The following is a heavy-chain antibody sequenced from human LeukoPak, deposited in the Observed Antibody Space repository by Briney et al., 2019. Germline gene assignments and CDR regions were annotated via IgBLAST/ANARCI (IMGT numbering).Heavy chain of an antibody. J-gene: IGHJ4*02. V-gene: IGHV3-43*02. CDR1: AFTVAAYA. Sequence: GGSLRLSCAASAFTVAAYAIHWVRQDPGRGLEWVSVISGDGGFTNYADSVKGRFTISRDNSTNSLYLQMDSLRTEDTALYYCVKYINDRGSYQFDYWGQGTLVTVSS. CDR3: VKYINDRGSYQFDY. D-gene: IGHD3-9*01. CDR2: ISGDGGFT.